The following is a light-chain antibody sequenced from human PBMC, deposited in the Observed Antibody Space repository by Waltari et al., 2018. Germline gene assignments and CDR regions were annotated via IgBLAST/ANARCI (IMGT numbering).Light chain of an antibody. V-gene: IGKV3-11*01. CDR3: QQRTNWPSLT. CDR2: DAS. J-gene: IGKJ4*01. Sequence: EIVLTQSPATLSLSPGERATLSCRASQSVGSYLAWYQHRPGQAPSLLIYDASTRATGIPARFSGSGSGTDFTLTISSLEPEDFAVYDCQQRTNWPSLTFGGGTKVEIK. CDR1: QSVGSY.